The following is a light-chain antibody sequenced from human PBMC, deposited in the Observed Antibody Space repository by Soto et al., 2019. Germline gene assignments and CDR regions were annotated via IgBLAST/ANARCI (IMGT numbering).Light chain of an antibody. CDR3: KPRSNWPLFT. J-gene: IGKJ3*01. Sequence: EIVLTQSPATLSLSPGERATLSCRASQSVSSYLAWYQQKPGQAPRLLIYDASNRDPGIPARFSGSGSGTDFTLAISSLEPEDFAVYYCKPRSNWPLFTFGTGTKVDIK. CDR2: DAS. V-gene: IGKV3-11*01. CDR1: QSVSSY.